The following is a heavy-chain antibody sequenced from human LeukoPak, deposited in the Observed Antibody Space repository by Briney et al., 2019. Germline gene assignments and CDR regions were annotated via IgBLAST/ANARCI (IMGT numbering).Heavy chain of an antibody. CDR1: GDTVSRGSYY. CDR2: VYHTGST. CDR3: ARGFASGWCSRYDP. V-gene: IGHV4-61*01. D-gene: IGHD6-19*01. J-gene: IGHJ5*02. Sequence: SETLSLTCTVSGDTVSRGSYYWSWIRQPPGKELEWIGYVYHTGSTNYNPSLKSRVTISVDTSKNEFSLKMTSVTAADTAVYYCARGFASGWCSRYDPWGQGRLATVSS.